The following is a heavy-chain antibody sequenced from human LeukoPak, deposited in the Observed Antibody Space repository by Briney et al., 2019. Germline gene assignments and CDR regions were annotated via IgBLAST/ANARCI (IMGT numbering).Heavy chain of an antibody. V-gene: IGHV1-2*02. CDR2: INPKSDGT. CDR3: ASLKNYYDSSGYLVTDAFDI. J-gene: IGHJ3*02. CDR1: GYIFTDYY. Sequence: ASVKVSCKASGYIFTDYYMHWVRQAPGQGLEWMGWINPKSDGTKYAQNFQGRVTMTWDTSISTAYMELRSLKSDDTAVYYCASLKNYYDSSGYLVTDAFDIWGQGTMVTVSS. D-gene: IGHD3-22*01.